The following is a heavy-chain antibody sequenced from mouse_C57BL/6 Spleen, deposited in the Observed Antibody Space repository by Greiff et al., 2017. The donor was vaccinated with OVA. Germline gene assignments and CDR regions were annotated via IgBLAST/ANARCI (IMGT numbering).Heavy chain of an antibody. V-gene: IGHV5-6*01. Sequence: EVKLVESGGDLVKPGGSLKLSCAASGFTFSSYGMSWVRQTPDKRLEWVATISSGGSYTYYPDSVKGRFTISRDNAKNTLYLQMSSLKSEDTAMYYCARPGSNHFDYWGQGTTLTVSS. J-gene: IGHJ2*01. D-gene: IGHD1-1*01. CDR3: ARPGSNHFDY. CDR2: ISSGGSYT. CDR1: GFTFSSYG.